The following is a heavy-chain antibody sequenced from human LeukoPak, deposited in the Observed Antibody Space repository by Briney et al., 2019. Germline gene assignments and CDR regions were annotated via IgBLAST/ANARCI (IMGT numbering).Heavy chain of an antibody. D-gene: IGHD3-3*01. V-gene: IGHV6-1*01. J-gene: IGHJ4*02. CDR2: TYYRSKWYN. CDR1: GDSVSSNSAA. CDR3: ARDSTDPYSEWLFPRVRPRYFDY. Sequence: SQTLSLTCAISGDSVSSNSAAWNWIRQSPSRGLEWLGRTYYRSKWYNDYAVSVKSRITINPDTSKNQFSLQLNSVTPEDTAVYYCARDSTDPYSEWLFPRVRPRYFDYWGQGTLVTVSS.